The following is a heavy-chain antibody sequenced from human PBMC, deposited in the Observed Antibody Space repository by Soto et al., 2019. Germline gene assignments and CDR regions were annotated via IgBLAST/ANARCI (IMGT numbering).Heavy chain of an antibody. D-gene: IGHD1-7*01. V-gene: IGHV3-23*01. CDR1: GLTFSNYA. Sequence: GGSLRLSCATSGLTFSNYAMSWVRQAPGGGLEWVSSMSGSSSTTYYADSVRGRFTISRDRSKNTLYLQMSSLRAEDTALHYCAKNQERELPRVIDFWGQGTLVTVSS. CDR2: MSGSSSTT. CDR3: AKNQERELPRVIDF. J-gene: IGHJ4*02.